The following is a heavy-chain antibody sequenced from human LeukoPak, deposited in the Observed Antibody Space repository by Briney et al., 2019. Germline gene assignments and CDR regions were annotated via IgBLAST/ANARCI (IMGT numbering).Heavy chain of an antibody. CDR1: GGSISSYY. J-gene: IGHJ6*02. CDR2: IYYSGST. CDR3: ARQTRFRDGSGRFYYGMDV. V-gene: IGHV4-59*08. Sequence: PSETLSFTCTVSGGSISSYYWSWIRQPPGKGLEWIGYIYYSGSTNYNPSLKSRVTISVDTSKNQFSLKLSSVTAADTAVYYCARQTRFRDGSGRFYYGMDVWGQGTTVTVSS. D-gene: IGHD3-10*01.